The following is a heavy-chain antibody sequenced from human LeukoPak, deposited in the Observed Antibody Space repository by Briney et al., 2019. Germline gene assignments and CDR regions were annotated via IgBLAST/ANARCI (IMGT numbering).Heavy chain of an antibody. J-gene: IGHJ4*02. CDR3: AKWGDYDVLTGYYVPDY. Sequence: GGSLRLSCAASGFTFSNYAMSWVRQAPGKGLEWVSAILGSGGSTYYADSVKGRFTVSRDNSKSTLYLQMNSLRAEDTALYYCAKWGDYDVLTGYYVPDYWGQGTLVAVSS. D-gene: IGHD3-9*01. V-gene: IGHV3-23*01. CDR1: GFTFSNYA. CDR2: ILGSGGST.